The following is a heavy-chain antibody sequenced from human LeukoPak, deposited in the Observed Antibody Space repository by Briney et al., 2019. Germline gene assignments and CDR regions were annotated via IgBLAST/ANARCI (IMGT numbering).Heavy chain of an antibody. CDR1: GGSISSGDYY. CDR2: IYYSGST. D-gene: IGHD6-6*01. CDR3: ARDLPSSIAAH. Sequence: PSQTLSLTCTVSGGSISSGDYYWSWIRQPPGKGLEWIGYIYYSGSTNYNPSLKSRVTISVDTSKNQFSLKLSSVTAADTAVYYCARDLPSSIAAHWGQGTLVTVSS. V-gene: IGHV4-61*08. J-gene: IGHJ4*02.